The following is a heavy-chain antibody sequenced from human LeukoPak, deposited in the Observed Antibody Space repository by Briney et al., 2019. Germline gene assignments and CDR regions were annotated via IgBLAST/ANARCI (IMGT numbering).Heavy chain of an antibody. CDR3: ASSSYSSGWLSPH. CDR2: INSDGSST. CDR1: GFTFSSYW. Sequence: GGSLRLSCAASGFTFSSYWMHWVRQAPGKGLVWVSRINSDGSSTSYADSVKGRFTISRDNAKNTLHLQMNSLRAEDTAVYYCASSSYSSGWLSPHWGQGTLVTVSS. V-gene: IGHV3-74*01. D-gene: IGHD6-19*01. J-gene: IGHJ4*02.